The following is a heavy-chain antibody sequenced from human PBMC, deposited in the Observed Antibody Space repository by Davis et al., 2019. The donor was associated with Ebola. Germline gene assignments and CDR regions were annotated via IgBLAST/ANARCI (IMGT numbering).Heavy chain of an antibody. CDR1: GFTFSSYS. CDR2: ISSSSSYI. Sequence: GESLKISCAASGFTFSSYSMNWVRQAPGKGLEWVSSISSSSSYIYYADSVKGRFTISRDNAKNSLYLQMNSLRAEDTAVYYCARLIGSYPSWFDPWGQGTLVTVSS. D-gene: IGHD1-26*01. CDR3: ARLIGSYPSWFDP. J-gene: IGHJ5*02. V-gene: IGHV3-21*01.